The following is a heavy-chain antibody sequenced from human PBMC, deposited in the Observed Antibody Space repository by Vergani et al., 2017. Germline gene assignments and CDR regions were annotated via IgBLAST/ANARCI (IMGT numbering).Heavy chain of an antibody. J-gene: IGHJ6*03. CDR3: AKSAAAHYYYYMDV. CDR2: ISWNSGSI. Sequence: EVQLLESGGDLVQPGGSLRLSCAASGFTFDDYAMHWVRQAPGKGLEWVSGISWNSGSIGYADSVKGRFTISRDNAKNSLYLQMNSLRTEDTALYYCAKSAAAHYYYYMDVWGKGTTVTVSS. D-gene: IGHD2-2*01. V-gene: IGHV3-9*01. CDR1: GFTFDDYA.